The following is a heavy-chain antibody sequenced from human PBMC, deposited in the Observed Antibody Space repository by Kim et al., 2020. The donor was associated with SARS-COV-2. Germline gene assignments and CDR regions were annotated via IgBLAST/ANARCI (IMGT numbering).Heavy chain of an antibody. V-gene: IGHV4-39*07. J-gene: IGHJ4*02. Sequence: YNPSLKSPVTISGYTSKNQFSLNMRSVTAADTAVYYCACNVGSTPDYYFDYWGRGALVTVSS. D-gene: IGHD1-26*01. CDR3: ACNVGSTPDYYFDY.